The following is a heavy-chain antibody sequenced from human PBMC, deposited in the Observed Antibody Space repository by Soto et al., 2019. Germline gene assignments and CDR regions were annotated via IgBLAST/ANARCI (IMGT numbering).Heavy chain of an antibody. J-gene: IGHJ5*02. CDR3: ARGSPCISTSCYGLGWFDP. CDR1: GYTFTSYG. Sequence: ASVKVSCKASGYTFTSYGISWVRQAPGQGLEWMGWISAYNGNTNYAQKLQGRVTMTTDTSTSTAYMELRSLRSDDTAVYYCARGSPCISTSCYGLGWFDPWGQGTLVTVS. V-gene: IGHV1-18*01. CDR2: ISAYNGNT. D-gene: IGHD2-2*01.